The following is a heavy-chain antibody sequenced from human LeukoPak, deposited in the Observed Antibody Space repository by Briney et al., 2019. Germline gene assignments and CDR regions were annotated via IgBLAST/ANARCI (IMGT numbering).Heavy chain of an antibody. CDR3: ASLPAARIAVAGTSYYYYYYMDV. CDR1: GGSFSGYY. CDR2: IILSGWD. J-gene: IGHJ6*03. D-gene: IGHD6-19*01. V-gene: IGHV4-34*12. Sequence: SETLSLTCAVYGGSFSGYYWRWIRQPAAKGLEWIGEIILSGWDNYNPSLKSRFTISVDTSKNQFSLKLSSVSAADTAVYYCASLPAARIAVAGTSYYYYYYMDVWGKGTTVTVSS.